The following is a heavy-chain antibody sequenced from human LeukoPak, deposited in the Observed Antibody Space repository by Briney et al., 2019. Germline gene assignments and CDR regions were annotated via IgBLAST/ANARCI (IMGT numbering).Heavy chain of an antibody. J-gene: IGHJ2*01. CDR1: GGSISSYY. Sequence: SETLSLTCTVSGGSISSYYWSWIRQPPGKGLEWIGYIYYSGSTNYNPSLKSRVTMSVDTSKNQFSLKLSSVTAADAAVYYCARDLRGPRIAARPEVWYFDLWGRGTLVTVSS. CDR2: IYYSGST. CDR3: ARDLRGPRIAARPEVWYFDL. D-gene: IGHD6-6*01. V-gene: IGHV4-59*12.